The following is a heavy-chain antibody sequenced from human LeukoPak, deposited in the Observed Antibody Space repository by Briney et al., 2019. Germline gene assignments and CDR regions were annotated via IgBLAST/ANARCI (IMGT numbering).Heavy chain of an antibody. CDR3: ARVDSSGRSHWFDP. CDR1: GGSISSSSYY. CDR2: IHYSGST. V-gene: IGHV4-39*07. D-gene: IGHD6-19*01. Sequence: PSETLSLTCTVSGGSISSSSYYWGWIRQPPGKGLEWIGNIHYSGSTYYNPSLKSRVTISVDTSKNQFSLKLSSVTAADTAVYYCARVDSSGRSHWFDPWGQGTLVTVSS. J-gene: IGHJ5*02.